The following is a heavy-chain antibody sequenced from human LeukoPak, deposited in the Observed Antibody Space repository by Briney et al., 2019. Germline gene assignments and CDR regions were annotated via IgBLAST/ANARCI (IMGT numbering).Heavy chain of an antibody. V-gene: IGHV4-38-2*02. J-gene: IGHJ4*02. CDR2: NYHSGST. D-gene: IGHD5-12*01. Sequence: SETLSLTCAVSGYSISSGYYWGRIRQPPGKGLEWIGSNYHSGSTYYNPSLKRRVTISVDTSKNQFSLKLSSVTAADTAVYYCARDYSGYEGVPDYWGQGTLVTVSS. CDR1: GYSISSGYY. CDR3: ARDYSGYEGVPDY.